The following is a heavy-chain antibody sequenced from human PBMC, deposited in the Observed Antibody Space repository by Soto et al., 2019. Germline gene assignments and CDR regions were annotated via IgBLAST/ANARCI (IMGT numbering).Heavy chain of an antibody. D-gene: IGHD3-16*01. J-gene: IGHJ6*02. CDR3: ARDRDYRYYYYGMDV. V-gene: IGHV1-46*01. CDR2: INPAGGNT. Sequence: ASVKVSCKTSGNTFSTYYMHWVRQAPGQGLEWMGLINPAGGNTIFAQKFQGRLTMTRDTSTSTVYMELSSLRSEDTAVYYCARDRDYRYYYYGMDVWGQGTTVTVSS. CDR1: GNTFSTYY.